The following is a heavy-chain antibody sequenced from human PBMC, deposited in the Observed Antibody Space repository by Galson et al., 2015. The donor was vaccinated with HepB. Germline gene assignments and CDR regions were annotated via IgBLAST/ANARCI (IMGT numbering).Heavy chain of an antibody. CDR1: GFTFSSYA. CDR2: IWYDGSDK. Sequence: SLRLSCAASGFTFSSYAMHWVRQAPGKGLEWVAVIWYDGSDKYYADSVKGRFTISRDNSKNTLYLQVNSLRAEDTAVYYCATDRERDGNNAGFDYWGQGTLVIVSS. CDR3: ATDRERDGNNAGFDY. V-gene: IGHV3-33*01. J-gene: IGHJ4*02. D-gene: IGHD5-24*01.